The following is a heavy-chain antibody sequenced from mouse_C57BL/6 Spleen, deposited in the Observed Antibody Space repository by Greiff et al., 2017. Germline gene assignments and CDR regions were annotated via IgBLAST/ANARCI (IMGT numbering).Heavy chain of an antibody. CDR2: IYPSDSET. D-gene: IGHD2-4*01. Sequence: QVQLQQPGAELVRPGSSVKLSCKASGYTFTSYWMDWVKQRPGQGLEWIGNIYPSDSETHYNQKFKDKATLTVDKSSSTAYMQLSSLTSEDSAVYYCARRYYDYDAAWFAYWGKGTLVTVSA. CDR1: GYTFTSYW. CDR3: ARRYYDYDAAWFAY. V-gene: IGHV1-61*01. J-gene: IGHJ3*01.